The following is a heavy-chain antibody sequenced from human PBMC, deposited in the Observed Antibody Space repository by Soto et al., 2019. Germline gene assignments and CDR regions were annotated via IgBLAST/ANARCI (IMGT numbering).Heavy chain of an antibody. D-gene: IGHD2-8*02. CDR2: IYYSGTT. Sequence: PSETLSLTCAVSGYSISSSNWWGWIRQPPGKGLEWIGYIYYSGTTYYNPSLKSRVTMSVDTSKNQFSLKLSSVTAVDTALYYCARDKITGLFDYWGQGTLVTVSS. V-gene: IGHV4-28*03. CDR3: ARDKITGLFDY. CDR1: GYSISSSNW. J-gene: IGHJ4*02.